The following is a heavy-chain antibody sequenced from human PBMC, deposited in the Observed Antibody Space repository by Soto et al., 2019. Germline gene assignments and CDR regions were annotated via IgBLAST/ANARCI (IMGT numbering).Heavy chain of an antibody. CDR3: AIAIGYYGMDV. CDR2: INSDGSST. V-gene: IGHV3-74*01. D-gene: IGHD3-22*01. J-gene: IGHJ6*02. CDR1: GFSFSNCW. Sequence: EVQLVESGGGLVQPGGSLRLSCAASGFSFSNCWMHWVRQAPGMGLVWVSHINSDGSSTTYADSVKGRFTISRDNAKNTLYLQMNSLRAEDTAVYYCAIAIGYYGMDVWVQGTTVTVSS.